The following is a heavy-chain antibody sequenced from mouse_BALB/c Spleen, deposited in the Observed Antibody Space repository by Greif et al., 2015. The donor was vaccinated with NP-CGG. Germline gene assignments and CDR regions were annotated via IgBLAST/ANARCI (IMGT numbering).Heavy chain of an antibody. V-gene: IGHV1-69*02. Sequence: VQLQQSGAELVKPGASVKLSCKASGYTFTSYWMHWVKQRPGQGLEWIGEIDPSDSYTNYNQKFKGKATLTVDKSSSTAYMQLSSLTSEDSAVYYCARWGNYDYWGQGTTLTVSS. CDR3: ARWGNYDY. D-gene: IGHD2-1*01. J-gene: IGHJ2*01. CDR2: IDPSDSYT. CDR1: GYTFTSYW.